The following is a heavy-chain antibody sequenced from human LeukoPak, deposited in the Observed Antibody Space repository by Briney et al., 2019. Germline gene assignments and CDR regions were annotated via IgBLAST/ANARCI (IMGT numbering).Heavy chain of an antibody. Sequence: GGSLRLSCADSGFMFGEYSISWVRQAPGKGLEWVGFIRSKTYGGTAQYAASVKGRFTISRDDSRSSAYLQMNNLKTEDTAVYFCTSPEGGTYYFDYRGQGTLVTVSS. CDR3: TSPEGGTYYFDY. D-gene: IGHD1-26*01. CDR2: IRSKTYGGTA. J-gene: IGHJ4*02. CDR1: GFMFGEYS. V-gene: IGHV3-49*04.